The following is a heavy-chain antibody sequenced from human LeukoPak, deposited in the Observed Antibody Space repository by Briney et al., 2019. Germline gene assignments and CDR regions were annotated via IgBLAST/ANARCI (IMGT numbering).Heavy chain of an antibody. CDR2: INPNSGGT. Sequence: ASVTGSCKASGYTFTGYYMHWVRQAPGQGLEWMGRINPNSGGTNYAQKFQGRVTMTRDTSISTAYMELSRLRSDDTAVYYCAGPRTYYDSWSGYPPFDYWGQGTLVTVSS. CDR1: GYTFTGYY. CDR3: AGPRTYYDSWSGYPPFDY. D-gene: IGHD3-3*01. V-gene: IGHV1-2*06. J-gene: IGHJ4*02.